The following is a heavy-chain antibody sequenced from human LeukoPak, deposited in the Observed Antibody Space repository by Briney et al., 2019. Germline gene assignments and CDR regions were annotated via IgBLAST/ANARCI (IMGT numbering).Heavy chain of an antibody. CDR2: ISGSGGST. V-gene: IGHV3-23*01. CDR3: AKGAYDYIEMGYIDY. Sequence: GGSLRLSCAASGFTFSSYAMSWVRQAPGKGLEWVSAISGSGGSTYYADSVKGRFTISRDNSKNTLFLQMNSLRAEDTALYYCAKGAYDYIEMGYIDYWGQGAQVTVSS. D-gene: IGHD5-12*01. J-gene: IGHJ4*02. CDR1: GFTFSSYA.